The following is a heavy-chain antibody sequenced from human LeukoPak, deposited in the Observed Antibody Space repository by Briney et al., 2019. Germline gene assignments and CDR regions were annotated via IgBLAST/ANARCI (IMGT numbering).Heavy chain of an antibody. CDR3: ANIGIQLWLSDY. CDR1: GGSISSGSYY. D-gene: IGHD5-18*01. Sequence: SQTLSLTCTVSGGSISSGSYYWGWIRQPPGKGLEWIGSIYYSGSTYYNPSLKSRVTISVDTSKNQFSLKLSSVTAADTAVYYCANIGIQLWLSDYWGQGTLVTVSS. V-gene: IGHV4-39*01. J-gene: IGHJ4*02. CDR2: IYYSGST.